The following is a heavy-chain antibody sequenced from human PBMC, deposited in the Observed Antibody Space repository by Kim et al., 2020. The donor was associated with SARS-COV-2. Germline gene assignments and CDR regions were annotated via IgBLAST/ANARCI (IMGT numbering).Heavy chain of an antibody. J-gene: IGHJ5*02. Sequence: SETLSLTCTVSGGSISSSSYYWGWIRQPPGKGLEWIGSIYYSGSTYYNPSLKSRVTIPVDTSKNQFSLKLSSVTAADTAVYYCARRIGCSSTSCYGRFDPWGQGTLVTVSS. CDR2: IYYSGST. CDR1: GGSISSSSYY. CDR3: ARRIGCSSTSCYGRFDP. D-gene: IGHD2-2*01. V-gene: IGHV4-39*01.